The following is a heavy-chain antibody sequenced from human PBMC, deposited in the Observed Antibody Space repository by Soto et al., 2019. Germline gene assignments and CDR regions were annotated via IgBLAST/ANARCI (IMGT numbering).Heavy chain of an antibody. V-gene: IGHV3-23*01. Sequence: PGGSLRLSCAASGFTFSSYAMSWVRQAPGKGLEWVSAISGSGDTTYYADSVKGRFTISRDNSKKTLYLQMNRLRAEDTAVYYCAKDRRGYYYFDYWGQGTMVTVYS. CDR3: AKDRRGYYYFDY. CDR2: ISGSGDTT. D-gene: IGHD3-22*01. J-gene: IGHJ4*02. CDR1: GFTFSSYA.